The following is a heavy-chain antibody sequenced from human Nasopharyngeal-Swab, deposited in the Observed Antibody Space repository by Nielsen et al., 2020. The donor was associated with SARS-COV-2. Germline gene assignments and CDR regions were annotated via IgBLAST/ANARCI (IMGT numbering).Heavy chain of an antibody. CDR1: GGSISSYY. Sequence: SETLSLTCTVSGGSISSYYWSWIRQHPGKGLEWIGHIYYSGSTYYNPSLKSRVTISVDTSKNQFSLKLSSVTAADTAVYYCAREGMYSSSLVDYWGQGTLVTVSS. CDR3: AREGMYSSSLVDY. J-gene: IGHJ4*02. CDR2: IYYSGST. V-gene: IGHV4-59*06. D-gene: IGHD6-13*01.